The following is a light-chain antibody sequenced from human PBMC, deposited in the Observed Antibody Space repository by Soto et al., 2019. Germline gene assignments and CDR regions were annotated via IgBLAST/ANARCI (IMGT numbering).Light chain of an antibody. CDR2: GAS. V-gene: IGKV3D-20*02. J-gene: IGKJ1*01. CDR3: QQRSNWPPWT. Sequence: EIVMTQSPATLSVSPGERATLSCRASQSVRSSFLAWYQQKPGQAPSLLIYGASTRAAGFPARFSGSGSGTDFTLTISRLEPEDFAVYYCQQRSNWPPWTFGQGTKVEI. CDR1: QSVRSSF.